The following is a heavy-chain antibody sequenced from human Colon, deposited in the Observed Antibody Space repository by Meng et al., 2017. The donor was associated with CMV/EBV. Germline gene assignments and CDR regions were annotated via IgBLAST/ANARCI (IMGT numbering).Heavy chain of an antibody. D-gene: IGHD3-22*01. CDR2: IIPIFGTA. V-gene: IGHV1-69*05. CDR1: GGTFSSYA. J-gene: IGHJ4*02. CDR3: ATRRTPEFSYDSSGYYYFDY. Sequence: SVKVSCKASGGTFSSYAISWVRQAPGQGPEWMGGIIPIFGTANYAQKFQGRVTITTDESTSTAYMELSSLRSEDTAVYYCATRRTPEFSYDSSGYYYFDYWGQGTLVTVSS.